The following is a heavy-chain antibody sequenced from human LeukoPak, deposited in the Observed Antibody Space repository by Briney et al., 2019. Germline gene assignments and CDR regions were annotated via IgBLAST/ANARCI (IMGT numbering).Heavy chain of an antibody. CDR2: IYYSGST. D-gene: IGHD3-22*01. V-gene: IGHV4-59*01. CDR1: GGSISSYY. J-gene: IGHJ4*02. Sequence: SETLSLTCTVSGGSISSYYWSWIRQPPGKGLEWIGYIYYSGSTNYNPSLKSRVTISVDTSKNQFSLKLSSVTAADTAVYYCARDSVDSSGSFYFDYWGQGTLVAVSS. CDR3: ARDSVDSSGSFYFDY.